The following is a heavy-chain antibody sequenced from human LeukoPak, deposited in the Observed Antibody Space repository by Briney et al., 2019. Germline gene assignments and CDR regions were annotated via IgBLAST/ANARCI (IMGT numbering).Heavy chain of an antibody. CDR2: IYTSGST. Sequence: PSETLSLTCTVSGGSISSGSYYWSWIRQPAGKGLEWIGRIYTSGSTNYNPSLKSRVTISVDTSKNQFSLKLSSVTAADTAVYYCARGLPGYSSSPPLWGQGTLVTVSS. CDR1: GGSISSGSYY. J-gene: IGHJ4*02. V-gene: IGHV4-61*02. D-gene: IGHD6-6*01. CDR3: ARGLPGYSSSPPL.